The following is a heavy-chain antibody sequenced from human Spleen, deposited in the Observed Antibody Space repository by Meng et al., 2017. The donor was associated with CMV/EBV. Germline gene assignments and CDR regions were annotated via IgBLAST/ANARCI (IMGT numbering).Heavy chain of an antibody. CDR1: GFSFRAYS. Sequence: GESLKISCAASGFSFRAYSMNWVRQAPGKGLEWVSSISDSSEYIHYADSVKGRFTISRDNAKKSLHLQMNSLRVEDTAVYYCTRDVSGYYPEYWGQGTLVTVSS. V-gene: IGHV3-21*01. CDR3: TRDVSGYYPEY. CDR2: ISDSSEYI. D-gene: IGHD3-9*01. J-gene: IGHJ4*02.